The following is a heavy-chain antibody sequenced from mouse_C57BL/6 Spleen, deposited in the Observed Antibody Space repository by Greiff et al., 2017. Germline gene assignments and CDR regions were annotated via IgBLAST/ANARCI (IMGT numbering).Heavy chain of an antibody. V-gene: IGHV1-69*01. J-gene: IGHJ1*03. CDR1: GYTFPSYW. D-gene: IGHD1-3*01. CDR3: ARGRGRSWYFEV. CDR2: IDPSDSYT. Sequence: QVQLQQPGAELVMPGASVKLSCKASGYTFPSYWMHWVKQRPGQGLEWIGEIDPSDSYTNYNQKFKGKSTLTVAQSSSTAYMQLSSLTSEDAAVYYCARGRGRSWYFEVGGTGTTVTVSS.